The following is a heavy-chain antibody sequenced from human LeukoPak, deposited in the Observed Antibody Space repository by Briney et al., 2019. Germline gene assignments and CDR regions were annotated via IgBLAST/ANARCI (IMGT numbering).Heavy chain of an antibody. D-gene: IGHD3-16*02. CDR1: GYTFTGYY. Sequence: ASVKVSCKASGYTFTGYYMHWVRQAPGKGLEWMGGFDPEDGETIYAQKFQGRVTMTEDTSTDTAYMELSSLRSEDTAVYYCATGTRYTGYWGQGTLVTVSS. V-gene: IGHV1-24*01. CDR2: FDPEDGET. J-gene: IGHJ4*02. CDR3: ATGTRYTGY.